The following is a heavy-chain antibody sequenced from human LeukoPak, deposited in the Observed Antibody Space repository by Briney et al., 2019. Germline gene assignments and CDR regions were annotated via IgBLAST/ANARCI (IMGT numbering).Heavy chain of an antibody. Sequence: ASVKVSCKASGHTFTSYGISWVRQAPGQGLEWLGWISVYNGNTNYAQKFQGRVTMTEDTSTDTAYMELSSLRSEDTAVYYCTTAPGYSSGQGLYWGQGTLVTVSS. J-gene: IGHJ4*02. CDR3: TTAPGYSSGQGLY. D-gene: IGHD6-19*01. V-gene: IGHV1-18*01. CDR2: ISVYNGNT. CDR1: GHTFTSYG.